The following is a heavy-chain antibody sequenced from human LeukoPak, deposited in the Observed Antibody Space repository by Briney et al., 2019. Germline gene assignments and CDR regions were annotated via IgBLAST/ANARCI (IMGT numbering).Heavy chain of an antibody. J-gene: IGHJ4*02. D-gene: IGHD2-2*01. V-gene: IGHV3-23*01. CDR1: GFTFSSYA. Sequence: GGSLRLSCAASGFTFSSYAMSWVRQTPGMRLEWVSAITDSGGGTYYADSVKGRFTISRGNSKNTLYLQMNSLRAEDTAVYYCAKDSRIVPAATEFDYWGQGTLVTVSS. CDR2: ITDSGGGT. CDR3: AKDSRIVPAATEFDY.